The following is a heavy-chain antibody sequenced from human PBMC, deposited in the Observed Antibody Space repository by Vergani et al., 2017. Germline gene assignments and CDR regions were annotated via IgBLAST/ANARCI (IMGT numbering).Heavy chain of an antibody. J-gene: IGHJ4*02. D-gene: IGHD3-16*01. Sequence: QVQLVESGGGVVHRGGSLRLSCATSGFTSLNYDMQWIRQGPGKGLEFVAFIQFDGSNQYYADSVKGRFTLSRDFSKNTLYLQRNSLRTDDTATYYCAKHFRGWGVDYWGQGTQVIVSS. CDR1: GFTSLNYD. CDR3: AKHFRGWGVDY. V-gene: IGHV3-30*02. CDR2: IQFDGSNQ.